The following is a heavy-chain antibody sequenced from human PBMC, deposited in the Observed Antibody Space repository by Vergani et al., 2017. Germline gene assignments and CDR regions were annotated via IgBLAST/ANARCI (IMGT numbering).Heavy chain of an antibody. CDR2: IYYSGTT. J-gene: IGHJ6*02. Sequence: QVQLQESGPGLVKASQTLALTCSVSGAYVGSGGYYWSWVRQRPGMGLDWIGYIYYSGTTYYNPSLESRLTISLDTSENHLSLKLTSVTAADTAVYYCARVMYRDXASTGYRLEGMDIWGQGTTVTISS. CDR1: GAYVGSGGYY. D-gene: IGHD3-9*01. CDR3: ARVMYRDXASTGYRLEGMDI. V-gene: IGHV4-31*03.